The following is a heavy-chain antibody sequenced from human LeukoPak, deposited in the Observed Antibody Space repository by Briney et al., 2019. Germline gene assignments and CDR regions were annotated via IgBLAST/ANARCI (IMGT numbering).Heavy chain of an antibody. V-gene: IGHV3-7*01. Sequence: GGSLRLSCAASGFKFSDYWMTWVRQAPGKGLEWVANIKQDGSERYYVDSVKGRFTISRDNAKNSLYLQMNSLRAEDTAVYYCAREFPWLGTIRGQGTLVTVSS. CDR3: AREFPWLGTI. D-gene: IGHD1-7*01. CDR2: IKQDGSER. J-gene: IGHJ4*02. CDR1: GFKFSDYW.